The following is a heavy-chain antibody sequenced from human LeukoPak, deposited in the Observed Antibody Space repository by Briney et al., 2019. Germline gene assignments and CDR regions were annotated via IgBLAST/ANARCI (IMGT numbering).Heavy chain of an antibody. V-gene: IGHV3-23*01. CDR3: AKDPYSSGRLFQLYFDY. Sequence: GGSLRLSCAASGFTFNTYGMSWVRQAPGKGLEWVSVISGNGGTTYYADSVKGRFTISRDNSKNTLYLQMNSLRVDDTAVYYCAKDPYSSGRLFQLYFDYWGQGSLVTVSS. D-gene: IGHD6-19*01. CDR2: ISGNGGTT. CDR1: GFTFNTYG. J-gene: IGHJ4*02.